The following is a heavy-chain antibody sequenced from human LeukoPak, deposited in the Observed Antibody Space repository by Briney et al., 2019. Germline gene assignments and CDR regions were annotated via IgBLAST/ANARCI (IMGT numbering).Heavy chain of an antibody. CDR3: ASWDYCSSPSCYLHAFDI. Sequence: PSETPSLTCTVSSGSISSSRYYWGWLRQPPGKGLEWIGTIYYSGSTYYNPSLKSRVTISVDTSKNQFSLKLSSVTAADTAVYYCASWDYCSSPSCYLHAFDIWGQGTVVTVSS. D-gene: IGHD2-2*01. CDR1: SGSISSSRYY. CDR2: IYYSGST. J-gene: IGHJ3*02. V-gene: IGHV4-39*01.